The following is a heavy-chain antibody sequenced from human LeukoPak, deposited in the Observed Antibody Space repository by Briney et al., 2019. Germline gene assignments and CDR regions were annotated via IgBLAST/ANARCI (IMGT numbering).Heavy chain of an antibody. CDR3: ACAPTRASRFDY. Sequence: GGSLRLSCAASGFTFTKYAMTWVRQAPGEGLEWVSTISGTGAFTFYADSVKGRFTISRDNSKNTLYLQMNSLRADDTAMYYCACAPTRASRFDYWGQGTLVTVSS. CDR1: GFTFTKYA. J-gene: IGHJ4*02. V-gene: IGHV3-23*01. CDR2: ISGTGAFT.